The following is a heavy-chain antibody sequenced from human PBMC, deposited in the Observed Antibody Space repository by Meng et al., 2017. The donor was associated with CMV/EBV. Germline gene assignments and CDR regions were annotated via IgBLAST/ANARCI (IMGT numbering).Heavy chain of an antibody. J-gene: IGHJ6*02. CDR3: ARSRAIVGATGAYYYYYYGMDV. D-gene: IGHD1-26*01. CDR1: GGSFSGYY. V-gene: IGHV4-34*01. Sequence: SETLSLTCAVYGGSFSGYYWSWIRQPPGKGLEWIGEINHSGSTNYNPSLKSRVTISVETSKNQFSLKLSSVTAADTAVYYCARSRAIVGATGAYYYYYYGMDVWGQGTTVTVSS. CDR2: INHSGST.